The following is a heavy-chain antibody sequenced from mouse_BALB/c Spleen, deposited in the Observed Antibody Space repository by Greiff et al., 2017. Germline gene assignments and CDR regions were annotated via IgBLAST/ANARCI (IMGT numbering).Heavy chain of an antibody. CDR2: ISSGSSTI. CDR3: ARVDYYYGSTGGFDY. J-gene: IGHJ2*01. CDR1: GFTFSSFG. V-gene: IGHV5-17*02. D-gene: IGHD1-1*01. Sequence: EVMLVESGGGLVQPGGSRKLSCAASGFTFSSFGMHWVRQAPEKGLEWVAYISSGSSTIYYADTVNGRFTISRDTPKNTLFLQMTSLRSEDTAMYYCARVDYYYGSTGGFDYWGQGTTLTVSS.